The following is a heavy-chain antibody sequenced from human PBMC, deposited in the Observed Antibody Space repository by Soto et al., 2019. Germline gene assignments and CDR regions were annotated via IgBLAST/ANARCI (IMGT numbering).Heavy chain of an antibody. V-gene: IGHV4-61*01. CDR1: GGSVSSGSYY. Sequence: SETLSLTCTVSGGSVSSGSYYWSWIRQPPGKGLEWIGYIYYSGSTNYNPSLKSRVTISVDTSKNQFSLKLSSVTAADTAVYYCARDSSGYGFKYFQHWGQGTLVTVSS. CDR3: ARDSSGYGFKYFQH. D-gene: IGHD3-22*01. J-gene: IGHJ1*01. CDR2: IYYSGST.